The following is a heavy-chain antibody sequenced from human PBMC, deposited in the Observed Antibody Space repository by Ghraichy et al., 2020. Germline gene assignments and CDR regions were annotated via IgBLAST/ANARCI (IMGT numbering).Heavy chain of an antibody. Sequence: SETLSLTCAVYGGSFSGYYWSWIRQPPGKGLEWIGEINHSGSTNYNPSLKSRVTISVDTSKNHFSLKLSSVTAADTAVYYCAREGYSSNWYYFDYWGQGTLVTVSS. CDR3: AREGYSSNWYYFDY. V-gene: IGHV4-34*01. D-gene: IGHD6-13*01. CDR1: GGSFSGYY. CDR2: INHSGST. J-gene: IGHJ4*02.